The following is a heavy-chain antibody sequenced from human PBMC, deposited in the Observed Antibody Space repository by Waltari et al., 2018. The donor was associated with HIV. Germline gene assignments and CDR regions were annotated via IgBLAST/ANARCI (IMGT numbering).Heavy chain of an antibody. CDR2: IYTSGST. Sequence: QVQLQESGPGLVKPSQTLSLTCTVPAGPLRSGSSYWTWIRQPAGKGLEWIGRIYTSGSTNYNPSLKSRVTISVDTSKNQFSLKLSSVTAADTAVYYCARDRNYYYDSSGYFFNAFDIWGQGTMVTVSS. CDR3: ARDRNYYYDSSGYFFNAFDI. V-gene: IGHV4-61*02. J-gene: IGHJ3*02. CDR1: AGPLRSGSSY. D-gene: IGHD3-22*01.